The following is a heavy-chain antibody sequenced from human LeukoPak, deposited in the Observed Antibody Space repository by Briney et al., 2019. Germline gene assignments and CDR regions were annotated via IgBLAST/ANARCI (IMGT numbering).Heavy chain of an antibody. CDR2: VNPSGGST. Sequence: ASVKVSCKASGYTFTNYYIHWLRQAPGQGLEWMGIVNPSGGSTGSAQKFQGRVTMTRDMSTSTVYMELSSLRSEDSAVYYCARDSQYSISSGFFDYWGQGTLVTVSS. J-gene: IGHJ4*02. D-gene: IGHD6-6*01. CDR3: ARDSQYSISSGFFDY. CDR1: GYTFTNYY. V-gene: IGHV1-46*01.